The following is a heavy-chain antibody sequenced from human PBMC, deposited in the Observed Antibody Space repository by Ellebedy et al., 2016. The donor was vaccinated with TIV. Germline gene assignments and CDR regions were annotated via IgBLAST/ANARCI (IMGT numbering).Heavy chain of an antibody. V-gene: IGHV3-21*01. CDR2: ISSSSSNI. J-gene: IGHJ6*02. CDR1: GFTFKSYI. Sequence: GGSLRLSXTASGFTFKSYIINWVRQAPGKGLEWVSSISSSSSNIYYADSVTGRSTISRDNAKNSVYLQMNNLRADDTALYYCARGHYYGMDVWGQGTTVTVSS. CDR3: ARGHYYGMDV.